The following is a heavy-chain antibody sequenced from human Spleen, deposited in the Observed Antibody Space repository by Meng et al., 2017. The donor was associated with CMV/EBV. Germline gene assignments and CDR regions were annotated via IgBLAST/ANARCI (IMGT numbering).Heavy chain of an antibody. Sequence: SETLSLTCTVSGHSISTGYYWGWIRQPPGKGLEWIGSIYHSGSTYYNPSLKSRVTISVDTSKNRFSLRLNSVTAPDTAVYYCARGPRYSYGYRISSKQGYYYYGMDVWGQGTTVTVSS. CDR2: IYHSGST. D-gene: IGHD5-18*01. CDR3: ARGPRYSYGYRISSKQGYYYYGMDV. V-gene: IGHV4-38-2*02. J-gene: IGHJ6*02. CDR1: GHSISTGYY.